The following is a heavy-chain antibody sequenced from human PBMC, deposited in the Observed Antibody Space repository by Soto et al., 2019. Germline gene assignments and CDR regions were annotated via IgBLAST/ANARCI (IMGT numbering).Heavy chain of an antibody. CDR1: RFPLSSTGGG. V-gene: IGHV2-5*02. J-gene: IGHJ6*03. CDR2: IYWDDDK. D-gene: IGHD2-15*01. Sequence: SGPTVLHPTHTLSLTRTFSRFPLSSTGGGVGWMRQPPGKALEWLALIYWDDDKRYSPSLKSRLTITKDTSKNQVVLTMTNMDPVDTATYYCAHTYCSGCSCNSGPPLYYCYYLEIWGKGTMVTLAS. CDR3: AHTYCSGCSCNSGPPLYYCYYLEI.